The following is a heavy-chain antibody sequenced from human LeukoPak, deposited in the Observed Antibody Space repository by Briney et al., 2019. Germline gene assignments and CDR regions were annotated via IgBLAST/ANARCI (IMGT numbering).Heavy chain of an antibody. CDR2: INHSGST. CDR3: AANYYDSSGYEGYFDY. Sequence: KPSETLSLTCAVYGGSFSGYYWNWIRQPPGKGLEWIGEINHSGSTNYNPSLKSRVTISVDTSKNQFSLKLSSVTAADTAVYYCAANYYDSSGYEGYFDYWGQGTLVTVSS. D-gene: IGHD3-22*01. V-gene: IGHV4-34*01. CDR1: GGSFSGYY. J-gene: IGHJ4*02.